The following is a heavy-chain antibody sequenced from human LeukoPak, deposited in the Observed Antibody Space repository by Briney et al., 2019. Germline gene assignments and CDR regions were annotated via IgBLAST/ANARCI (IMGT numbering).Heavy chain of an antibody. D-gene: IGHD3-3*01. CDR3: ARDLGLTISDNWFDP. CDR1: GYSISRGYY. CDR2: IFHTGSS. Sequence: SETLTLTCGVSGYSISRGYYWGWIRQPPGKGLEWIGSIFHTGSSYYNPSLKSPVAISVDTSKNQFSLELSSVTAADTAVYYCARDLGLTISDNWFDPWGQGTLVTVSS. J-gene: IGHJ5*02. V-gene: IGHV4-38-2*02.